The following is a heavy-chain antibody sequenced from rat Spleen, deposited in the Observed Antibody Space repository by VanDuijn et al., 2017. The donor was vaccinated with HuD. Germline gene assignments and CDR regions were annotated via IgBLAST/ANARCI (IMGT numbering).Heavy chain of an antibody. J-gene: IGHJ4*01. D-gene: IGHD4-3*01. V-gene: IGHV5-29*01. Sequence: EVQLVESGGGLVQPGRSLKLSCAASGFTFSRYWMYWIRQAPTKGLEWVATINSDGGRTYYRDSVKGRFTISRDNAKSTLYLQMDSLRSEDTATYYCARHNSGYYYVMDAWGQGASVTVSS. CDR2: INSDGGRT. CDR1: GFTFSRYW. CDR3: ARHNSGYYYVMDA.